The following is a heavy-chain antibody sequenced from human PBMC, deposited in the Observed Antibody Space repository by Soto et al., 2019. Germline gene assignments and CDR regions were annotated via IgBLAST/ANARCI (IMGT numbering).Heavy chain of an antibody. CDR2: IYPDDSDI. CDR3: ARTAGYSYGSDFDC. J-gene: IGHJ4*02. Sequence: GESLKIYCEGSGYSFSTYWIGWVRQMPGKGLEWMGIIYPDDSDIRYSPSFQGQVTISADKSISTAYLQWSSLKASDTAIYYFARTAGYSYGSDFDCWSQGILVTV. CDR1: GYSFSTYW. D-gene: IGHD5-18*01. V-gene: IGHV5-51*01.